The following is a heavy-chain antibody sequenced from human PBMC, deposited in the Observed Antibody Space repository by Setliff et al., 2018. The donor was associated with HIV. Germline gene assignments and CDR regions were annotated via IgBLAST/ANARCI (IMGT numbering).Heavy chain of an antibody. Sequence: ASVKVSCKASGYTFTSYGITWVRQAPGQGLEWMGWIGADNGNTNYAQKFQGRVTMTTDTSTSTVYMELRSLISDDTAVYYCARFLDYGYWYFDFWGRGTLVTVSS. CDR1: GYTFTSYG. CDR3: ARFLDYGYWYFDF. D-gene: IGHD4-17*01. J-gene: IGHJ2*01. CDR2: IGADNGNT. V-gene: IGHV1-18*01.